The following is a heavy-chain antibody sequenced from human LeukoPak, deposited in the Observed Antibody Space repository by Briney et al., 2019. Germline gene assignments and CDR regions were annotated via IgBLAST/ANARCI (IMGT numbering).Heavy chain of an antibody. J-gene: IGHJ4*02. CDR2: ISGSGGST. V-gene: IGHV3-23*01. CDR3: AKVPAPGYSSSSGY. Sequence: GGSLRLSCAASGFTFNNYAMSWFRQAPGKGLEWVSGISGSGGSTHYADSVKGRFTISRDNSKNTLYLQMNSLRAEDTAVYYCAKVPAPGYSSSSGYWGQGTLVTVSS. D-gene: IGHD6-13*01. CDR1: GFTFNNYA.